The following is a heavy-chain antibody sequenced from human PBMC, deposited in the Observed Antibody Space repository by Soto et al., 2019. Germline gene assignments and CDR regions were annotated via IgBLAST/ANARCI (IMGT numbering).Heavy chain of an antibody. CDR1: GYNFAGYW. J-gene: IGHJ4*02. CDR3: ARGGVSTRTFDY. Sequence: GESLKISCKGSGYNFAGYWIAWVRQMPGKGLELMGIIYPSDSDTRYRPSFQGQVTISADKSISSAYLQWSSLRASDTAMYYCARGGVSTRTFDYWGQGTPVTVS. D-gene: IGHD3-3*01. CDR2: IYPSDSDT. V-gene: IGHV5-51*01.